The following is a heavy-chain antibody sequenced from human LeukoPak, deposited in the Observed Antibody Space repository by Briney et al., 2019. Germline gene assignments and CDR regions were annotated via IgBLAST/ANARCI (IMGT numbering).Heavy chain of an antibody. J-gene: IGHJ5*02. Sequence: GASVKVSCKASGYTFNNHYMHWVRQAPGQGLEWMGWINPKSGATNYAQKFQGRVTMTRDTSISTAYMELRRLRSDNTAVYYCAREGPTYNWKRDWFDPWGQGTLVTVSS. V-gene: IGHV1-2*02. CDR3: AREGPTYNWKRDWFDP. D-gene: IGHD1-20*01. CDR1: GYTFNNHY. CDR2: INPKSGAT.